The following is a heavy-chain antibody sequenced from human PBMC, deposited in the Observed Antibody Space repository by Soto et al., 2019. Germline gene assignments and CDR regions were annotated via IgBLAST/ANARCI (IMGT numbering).Heavy chain of an antibody. J-gene: IGHJ4*02. CDR2: IYYSGST. V-gene: IGHV4-39*01. Sequence: QLQLQESGPGLVKPSETLSLTCTVSGGSISSSSYYWGWISQPPGKGLEWIGSIYYSGSTYYNPSLKSRVTISVDTSKNQFSLKLSSVTAADTAVYYCARRGSSSWYGYWGQGTLVTVSS. CDR3: ARRGSSSWYGY. CDR1: GGSISSSSYY. D-gene: IGHD6-13*01.